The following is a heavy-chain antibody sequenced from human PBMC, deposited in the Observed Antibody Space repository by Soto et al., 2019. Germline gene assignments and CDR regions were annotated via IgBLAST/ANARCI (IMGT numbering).Heavy chain of an antibody. V-gene: IGHV1-69*06. CDR3: ARTERGYSGYDSNYYYYYGMDV. CDR2: IIPIFGTA. D-gene: IGHD5-12*01. CDR1: GGTFSSYA. J-gene: IGHJ6*02. Sequence: SVKFSCKASGGTFSSYAISWVRQAPGQGLEWMGGIIPIFGTANYAQKFQGRVTITADKSTSTAYMELSSLRSEDTAVYYCARTERGYSGYDSNYYYYYGMDVWGQGTTVTVSS.